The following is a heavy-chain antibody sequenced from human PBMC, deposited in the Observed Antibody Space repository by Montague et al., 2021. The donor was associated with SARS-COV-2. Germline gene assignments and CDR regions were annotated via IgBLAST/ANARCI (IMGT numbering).Heavy chain of an antibody. CDR3: ARQPVLRYFDWLSAAYGMDV. D-gene: IGHD3-9*01. V-gene: IGHV4-39*01. CDR2: IYYSGST. J-gene: IGHJ6*02. Sequence: SETLSLTCTVSGGSISSSSYYWGWIRQPPGKGLEWIGSIYYSGSTYYXXXLKSRVTISVDTSKNQFSLKLSSVTAADTAVYYCARQPVLRYFDWLSAAYGMDVWGQRTTVTGSS. CDR1: GGSISSSSYY.